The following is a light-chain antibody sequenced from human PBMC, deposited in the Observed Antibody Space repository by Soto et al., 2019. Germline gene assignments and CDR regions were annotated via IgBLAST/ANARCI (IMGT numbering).Light chain of an antibody. V-gene: IGKV3-20*01. CDR2: GAS. CDR1: QSVSTNY. J-gene: IGKJ3*01. CDR3: PPYGSSPFT. Sequence: EIVLTQSPGTLSLSPGDRATLSCRASQSVSTNYLAWYQQKLGQAPRLLIYGASSRASGIPDRFSGNGSGKDFTLTMSRLETEDFAVYYCPPYGSSPFTFGPGTKVDIK.